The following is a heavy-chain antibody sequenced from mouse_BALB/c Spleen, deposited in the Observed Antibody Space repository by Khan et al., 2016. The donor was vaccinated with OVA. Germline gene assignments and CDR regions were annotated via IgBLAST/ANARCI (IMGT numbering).Heavy chain of an antibody. V-gene: IGHV14-3*02. D-gene: IGHD2-3*01. J-gene: IGHJ3*01. Sequence: VQLKESGAELVKPGASVKLSCTASGFNIKDTYMHWVKQRPEQGLEWIGRIDPANGNTKYDPKFQGKATITAETSSNTAFLQLIRLTSDDTAVYYCARYDGNFFAYWAQATLVTVSA. CDR2: IDPANGNT. CDR3: ARYDGNFFAY. CDR1: GFNIKDTY.